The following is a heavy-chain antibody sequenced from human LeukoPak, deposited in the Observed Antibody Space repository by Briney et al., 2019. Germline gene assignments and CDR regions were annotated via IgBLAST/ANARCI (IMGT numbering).Heavy chain of an antibody. Sequence: GGYLRLSCAASGFTFSTYAMSWVRQAPGKGLEWVSAISGGGGTTHYADSVKGRFTISRDNSMNTLSLQMNNLRAEDTAVYYCAKEFYFATAVWGQGTTVTVSS. CDR2: ISGGGGTT. V-gene: IGHV3-23*01. CDR1: GFTFSTYA. CDR3: AKEFYFATAV. D-gene: IGHD2-15*01. J-gene: IGHJ6*02.